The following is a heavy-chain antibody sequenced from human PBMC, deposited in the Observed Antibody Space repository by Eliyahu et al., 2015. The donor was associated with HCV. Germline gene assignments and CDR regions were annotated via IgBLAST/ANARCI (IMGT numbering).Heavy chain of an antibody. CDR2: ISSNGGST. CDR1: GFSFSSYV. Sequence: EVQLVESGGGLVQPGGSLRLSCSAXGFSFSSYVMHWVRQAPGKGLEYVSAISSNGGSTYYADSVKGRFTISRDNSKNTLYLQMSSLRAEDTAVYYCVKGNYDFWSGYSKNFDYWGQGTLVTVSS. CDR3: VKGNYDFWSGYSKNFDY. V-gene: IGHV3-64D*09. J-gene: IGHJ4*02. D-gene: IGHD3-3*01.